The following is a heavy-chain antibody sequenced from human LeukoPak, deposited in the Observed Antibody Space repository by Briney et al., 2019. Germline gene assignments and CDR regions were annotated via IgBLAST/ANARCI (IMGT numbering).Heavy chain of an antibody. D-gene: IGHD4-17*01. V-gene: IGHV4-59*01. CDR3: ARSVTSFYPFDY. J-gene: IGHJ4*02. CDR1: GGSISSYY. CDR2: IYYSGST. Sequence: SETLSLTCTVSGGSISSYYWSWIRQPPGKGLEWIGYIYYSGSTNYNPSLKSRVTILIDTSKNQFSLKLRSVTAADAAVYYCARSVTSFYPFDYWGQGILVAVSS.